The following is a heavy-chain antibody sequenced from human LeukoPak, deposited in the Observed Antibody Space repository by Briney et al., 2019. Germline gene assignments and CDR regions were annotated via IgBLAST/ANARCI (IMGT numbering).Heavy chain of an antibody. Sequence: GRSLRLSCAASGFTFSGYGMHWVRQAPGKGLEWVTGIAFDGSWKHYADSGKGRVSISRDNARNTMNLQMNNLRVEDTAVYHCTRYDSSRFDPWGQGTLVIVSS. D-gene: IGHD3-3*01. J-gene: IGHJ5*02. CDR2: IAFDGSWK. CDR3: TRYDSSRFDP. V-gene: IGHV3-30*03. CDR1: GFTFSGYG.